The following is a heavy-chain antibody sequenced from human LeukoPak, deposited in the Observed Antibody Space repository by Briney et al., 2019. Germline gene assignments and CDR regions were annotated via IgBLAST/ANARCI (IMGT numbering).Heavy chain of an antibody. CDR3: SRFAPRTYSYGVWFFDY. CDR2: IRSKAYGGTT. CDR1: GFTFDDYA. J-gene: IGHJ4*02. D-gene: IGHD5-18*01. Sequence: GGSLRLSCTASGFTFDDYAMPWVRQAPGKGLECIGFIRSKAYGGTTEYATSVKGRFTISRDDSKSIAYLQMNSLKTDDTAVYYCSRFAPRTYSYGVWFFDYWGQGTLVTVSS. V-gene: IGHV3-49*04.